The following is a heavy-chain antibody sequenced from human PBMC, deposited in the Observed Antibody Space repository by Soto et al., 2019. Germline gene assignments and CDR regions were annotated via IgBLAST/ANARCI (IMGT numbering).Heavy chain of an antibody. J-gene: IGHJ3*02. CDR2: ISPNSGGT. D-gene: IGHD1-26*01. V-gene: IGHV1-2*02. CDR1: GYSFTGYY. CDR3: AREPPRYSGSYLSSPADAFDI. Sequence: QVQLVQSGADVKKSGASVKISCKASGYSFTGYYIHWVRQAPGQGFEWMGEISPNSGGTKYAQKFQGRVTMTRDTSITTVYMDLSNLSPDDTAVYYCAREPPRYSGSYLSSPADAFDIWGQGTMVTVSS.